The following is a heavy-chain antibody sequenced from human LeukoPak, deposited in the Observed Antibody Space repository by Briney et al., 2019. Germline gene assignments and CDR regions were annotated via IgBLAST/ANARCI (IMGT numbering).Heavy chain of an antibody. CDR3: AREGFNDIAAAGTGD. D-gene: IGHD6-13*01. Sequence: TSETLSITCTVSGGSISSGGYYWSWIRQHPGKGLEWIGYIYYSGSTYYNPSLKSRVTISVDTSKNQFSLKLSSVTAADTAVYYCAREGFNDIAAAGTGDWGQGTLVTVSS. V-gene: IGHV4-31*03. J-gene: IGHJ4*02. CDR2: IYYSGST. CDR1: GGSISSGGYY.